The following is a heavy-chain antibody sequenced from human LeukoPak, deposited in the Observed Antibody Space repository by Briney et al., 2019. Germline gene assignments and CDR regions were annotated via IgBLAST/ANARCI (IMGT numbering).Heavy chain of an antibody. CDR3: ARGEAWLLGNWFDP. CDR2: MNPNSGNT. J-gene: IGHJ5*02. Sequence: ASVKVSCKASGYTFTSYDINWVRQATGQGLEWMGWMNPNSGNTGYAQKFQGRVTITRNTSISTAYMELSSLRSEDTAVYYCARGEAWLLGNWFDPWGQGTLVTVSS. V-gene: IGHV1-8*03. D-gene: IGHD2-15*01. CDR1: GYTFTSYD.